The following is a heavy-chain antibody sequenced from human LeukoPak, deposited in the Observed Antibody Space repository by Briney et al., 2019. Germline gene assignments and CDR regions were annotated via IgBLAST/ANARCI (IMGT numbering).Heavy chain of an antibody. Sequence: GASVKVSCKASGYTFTGYYMHWVRQAPGQGLEWMGRINPSSGGTNYAQKFKGRVTMTRDTSISTAYMELSRLRSDDAAVYYCARVGDFWSGSDYWGQGTLVTVSS. CDR2: INPSSGGT. D-gene: IGHD3-3*01. CDR1: GYTFTGYY. CDR3: ARVGDFWSGSDY. J-gene: IGHJ4*02. V-gene: IGHV1-2*06.